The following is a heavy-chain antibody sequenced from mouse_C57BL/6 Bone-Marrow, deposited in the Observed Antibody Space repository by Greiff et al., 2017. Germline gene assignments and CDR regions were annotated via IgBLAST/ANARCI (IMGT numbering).Heavy chain of an antibody. CDR3: ARSVYYYGRSYYAMDY. CDR2: IYPGDGDP. Sequence: QVQLQQPGTELVKPGASVKISCKASGYAFSSYGMTWVKQRPGKGLEWIGQIYPGDGDPNYTGKFKGKATLTADKSSSTAYMQLSSLTSEDPAVYFCARSVYYYGRSYYAMDYWGQGTSVTVSA. V-gene: IGHV1-80*01. J-gene: IGHJ4*01. D-gene: IGHD1-1*01. CDR1: GYAFSSYG.